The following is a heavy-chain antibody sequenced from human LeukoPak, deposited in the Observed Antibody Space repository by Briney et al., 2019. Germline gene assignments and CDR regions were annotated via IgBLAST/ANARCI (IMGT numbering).Heavy chain of an antibody. D-gene: IGHD3-3*01. J-gene: IGHJ4*02. CDR3: ARGTTIFGVAPSAFDY. V-gene: IGHV4-34*01. Sequence: GSLRLSCAASGLTFSDYSMSWIRQPPGKGLEWIGEINHSGSTNYNPSLKSRVTISVDTSKNQFSLKLSSVTVADTAVYYCARGTTIFGVAPSAFDYWGQGTLVTVSS. CDR2: INHSGST. CDR1: GLTFSDYS.